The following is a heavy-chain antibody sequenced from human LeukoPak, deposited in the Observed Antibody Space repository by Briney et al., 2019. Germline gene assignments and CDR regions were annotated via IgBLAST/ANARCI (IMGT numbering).Heavy chain of an antibody. D-gene: IGHD3-22*01. V-gene: IGHV3-30-3*01. CDR1: GFTFSSYA. Sequence: PGRSLRLSCAASGFTFSSYAMHWVRQAPGKGLEWVAVISYDGSNKYYAGSVKGRFTIPRDNSKNTLYLQMNSLRAEDTAVYYCARDDFPYYYDSSGYSPHYWGQGTLVTVSS. CDR3: ARDDFPYYYDSSGYSPHY. J-gene: IGHJ4*02. CDR2: ISYDGSNK.